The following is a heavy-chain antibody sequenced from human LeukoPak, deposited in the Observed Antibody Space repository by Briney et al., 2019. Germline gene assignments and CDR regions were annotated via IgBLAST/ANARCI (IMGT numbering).Heavy chain of an antibody. CDR3: ARTRYCSGEACFTPKVLDS. Sequence: SETLSLTCAVSRYSLCSGSPGGGVRQPPGKGLEWIGSKYHAGNTYYNPSLKSRVTMSIYTSINQFSLNLTSVTAADTAVYCSARTRYCSGEACFTPKVLDSWSQGTLVTVSS. CDR2: KYHAGNT. CDR1: RYSLCSGSP. V-gene: IGHV4-38-2*01. J-gene: IGHJ4*02. D-gene: IGHD2-15*01.